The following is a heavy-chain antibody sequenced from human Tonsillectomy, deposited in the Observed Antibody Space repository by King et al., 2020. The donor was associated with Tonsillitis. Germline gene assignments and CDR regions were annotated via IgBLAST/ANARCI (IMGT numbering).Heavy chain of an antibody. CDR3: ARSLLYISGTNWFDS. D-gene: IGHD1-14*01. Sequence: VQLVESGGGLVQPGESLRLSCEVSGFSFSSYAMSWVRQAPGKGLEWVSGINDGGDSTYYADSVKGRFTVARDNSRNTLSLEMNSLRAEDTAVYYCARSLLYISGTNWFDSWGQGTLVTVSS. CDR2: INDGGDST. CDR1: GFSFSSYA. V-gene: IGHV3-23*04. J-gene: IGHJ5*01.